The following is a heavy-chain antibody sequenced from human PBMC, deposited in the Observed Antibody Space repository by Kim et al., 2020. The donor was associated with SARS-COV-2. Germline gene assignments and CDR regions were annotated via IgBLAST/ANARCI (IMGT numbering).Heavy chain of an antibody. J-gene: IGHJ4*02. CDR3: TRAYYDSGTH. V-gene: IGHV1-2*02. Sequence: ASVKVSCKASGYTLSDSYMHWMRQAPGQGLEWIGWINSNSGDTNCAQRFQGRVTMTRDTPINTAYMEFSSLRSDDTAMYYCTRAYYDSGTHWGQGTLVTVSS. CDR1: GYTLSDSY. D-gene: IGHD3-10*01. CDR2: INSNSGDT.